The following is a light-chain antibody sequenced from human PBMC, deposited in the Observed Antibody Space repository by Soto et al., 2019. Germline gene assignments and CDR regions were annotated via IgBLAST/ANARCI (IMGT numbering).Light chain of an antibody. CDR2: GAF. CDR1: PSVTNF. CDR3: QQRNVWPPVT. Sequence: EIVLTQSPATLSLSPGERDTLSCRASPSVTNFLAWYQQKPGQAPRLLIYGAFNRATGIPARFSGSGSGTDFNLTISSLEPEDSAVYYCQQRNVWPPVTFGQGTRLEIK. V-gene: IGKV3-11*01. J-gene: IGKJ5*01.